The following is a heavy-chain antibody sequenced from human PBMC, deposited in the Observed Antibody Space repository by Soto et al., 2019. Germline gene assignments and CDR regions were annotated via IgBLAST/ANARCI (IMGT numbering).Heavy chain of an antibody. CDR1: GGSISPYY. J-gene: IGHJ4*01. CDR3: ARHGWQVLPFFDY. Sequence: QVQLQESGPGLVKPSETLSLTCAVSGGSISPYYWSWIRQSPGKGLEWIGFIFYNGSTNYNPTLKNRITISVDTSKNQCSLKLNSVTAADTAVYYCARHGWQVLPFFDYWGHGTLVTVSS. D-gene: IGHD2-15*01. CDR2: IFYNGST. V-gene: IGHV4-59*08.